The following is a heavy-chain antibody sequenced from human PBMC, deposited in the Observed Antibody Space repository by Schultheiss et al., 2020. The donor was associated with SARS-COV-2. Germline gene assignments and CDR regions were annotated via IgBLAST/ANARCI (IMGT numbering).Heavy chain of an antibody. Sequence: GGSLRLSCAASGFAFSDHYMTWIRQAPGKGLEWVAVISYDGSNKYYADSVKGRFTISRDNSKNTLYLQMNSLRAEDTAVYYCACYSSSLLVRFDPWGQGTLVTVSS. CDR3: ACYSSSLLVRFDP. V-gene: IGHV3-30*03. CDR2: ISYDGSNK. J-gene: IGHJ5*02. CDR1: GFAFSDHY. D-gene: IGHD6-6*01.